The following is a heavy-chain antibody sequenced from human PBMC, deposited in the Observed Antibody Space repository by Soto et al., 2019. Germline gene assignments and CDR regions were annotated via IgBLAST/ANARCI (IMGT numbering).Heavy chain of an antibody. CDR2: LNRDGSRT. D-gene: IGHD1-26*01. Sequence: AQLVESGGGLVQPGGSLRLSCAASGFTFSNYWMHWVRQVPGQGPVWVSRLNRDGSRTDYADSVRGRFTIFRDNARNTLYLQMNRRRAEDTAMYYCARDLGGAGSYWGPGTLVTVSS. V-gene: IGHV3-74*01. J-gene: IGHJ4*02. CDR1: GFTFSNYW. CDR3: ARDLGGAGSY.